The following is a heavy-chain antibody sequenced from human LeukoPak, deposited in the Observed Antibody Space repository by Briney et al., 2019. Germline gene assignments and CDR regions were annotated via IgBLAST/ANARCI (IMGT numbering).Heavy chain of an antibody. D-gene: IGHD3/OR15-3a*01. V-gene: IGHV3-23*01. CDR1: GFTFSSYA. CDR3: ARDLDRVRIPPNWFGP. CDR2: ISGSDVST. Sequence: GGSLRLSCAASGFTFSSYAMNWVRQAPGTGLEWVSDISGSDVSTYYADSVKGRFTISRDNSKNTLYLQMNSLRAEDTAVYYCARDLDRVRIPPNWFGPWGQGTLVTVSS. J-gene: IGHJ5*02.